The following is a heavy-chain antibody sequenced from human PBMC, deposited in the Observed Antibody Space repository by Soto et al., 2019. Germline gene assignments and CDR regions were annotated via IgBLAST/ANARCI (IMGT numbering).Heavy chain of an antibody. V-gene: IGHV3-15*07. J-gene: IGHJ4*02. CDR3: TTDLVGAINGAFDY. CDR1: GFTFTNAW. CDR2: IKSKTDGGTT. D-gene: IGHD1-26*01. Sequence: EVQLVESGGGLVKPGGSLRLSCAASGFTFTNAWMNWVRHAPGKGLEWVGHIKSKTDGGTTDYAAPVKGRFTISRDDSKNTLYLQMNSLKTDDTAVYYCTTDLVGAINGAFDYWGQGTLVTVSS.